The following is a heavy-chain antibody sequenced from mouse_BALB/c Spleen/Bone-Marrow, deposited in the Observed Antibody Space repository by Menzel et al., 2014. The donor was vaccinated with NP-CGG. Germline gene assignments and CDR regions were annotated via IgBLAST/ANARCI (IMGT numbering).Heavy chain of an antibody. J-gene: IGHJ4*01. V-gene: IGHV1-26*01. CDR1: GYSFTGYT. Sequence: VQLQQSGPELVKPGASMKISCKASGYSFTGYTMNWVKQSHGKNLEWIGLINPYNGGTSYNQKFKGKATLTVDKSSSTAYMELLSLASEDSAVYYCARGYGSSYGYAMDYWGQGTSVTVSS. CDR3: ARGYGSSYGYAMDY. CDR2: INPYNGGT. D-gene: IGHD1-1*01.